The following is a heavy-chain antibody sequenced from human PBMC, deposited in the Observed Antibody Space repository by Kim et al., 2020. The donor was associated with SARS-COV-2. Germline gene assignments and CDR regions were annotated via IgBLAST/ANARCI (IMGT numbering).Heavy chain of an antibody. CDR2: INPSGGST. CDR3: ARVGATMRYYYYGMDV. Sequence: ASVKVSCKASGYTFTSYYMHWVRQAPGQGLEWMGIINPSGGSTSYAQKFQGRVTMTRDTSTSTVYMELSSLRSEDTAVYYCARVGATMRYYYYGMDVWGQGTTVTVSS. J-gene: IGHJ6*02. CDR1: GYTFTSYY. D-gene: IGHD1-26*01. V-gene: IGHV1-46*03.